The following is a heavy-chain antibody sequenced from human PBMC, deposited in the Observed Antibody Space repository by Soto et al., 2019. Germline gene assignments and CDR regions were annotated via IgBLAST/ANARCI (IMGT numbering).Heavy chain of an antibody. CDR1: GGSISSVGYY. Sequence: QVQLQESGPGLVKPSQTLSLTCTVSGGSISSVGYYWNWIRQHPGKDLEWVGYISYSGITHHNPSLKSRFFISVDTSKNQFPLKLSSVTAADTAVYYCAREGGDLGIRSAPGGQGPRVPV. CDR3: AREGGDLGIRSAP. CDR2: ISYSGIT. D-gene: IGHD3-16*01. J-gene: IGHJ5*02. V-gene: IGHV4-31*03.